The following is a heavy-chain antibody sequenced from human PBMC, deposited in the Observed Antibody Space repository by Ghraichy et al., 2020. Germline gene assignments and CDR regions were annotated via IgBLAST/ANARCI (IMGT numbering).Heavy chain of an antibody. Sequence: QTLSLTCAVYGGSFSGYYWSWIRQPPGKGLEWIGEINHSGSTNYNPSLKSRVTISVDTSKNQFSLKLSSVTAADTAVYYCASGDDSSGYYWWGQGTLVTVSS. D-gene: IGHD3-22*01. CDR1: GGSFSGYY. CDR2: INHSGST. J-gene: IGHJ4*02. V-gene: IGHV4-34*01. CDR3: ASGDDSSGYYW.